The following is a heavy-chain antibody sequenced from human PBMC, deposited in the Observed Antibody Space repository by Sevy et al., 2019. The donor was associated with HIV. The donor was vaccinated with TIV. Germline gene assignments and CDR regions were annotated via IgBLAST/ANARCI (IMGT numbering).Heavy chain of an antibody. CDR1: GFTFSTYN. CDR3: ARDTSEQWVFDY. D-gene: IGHD6-19*01. V-gene: IGHV3-21*01. J-gene: IGHJ4*02. Sequence: GGSLRLSCAASGFTFSTYNMNWVRQAPGKGLEWVSSITVTGTYIYYADSLKGRFTISRDNAKNSLYLQMNSLRAEDTAVYYCARDTSEQWVFDYWGQGTLVTVSS. CDR2: ITVTGTYI.